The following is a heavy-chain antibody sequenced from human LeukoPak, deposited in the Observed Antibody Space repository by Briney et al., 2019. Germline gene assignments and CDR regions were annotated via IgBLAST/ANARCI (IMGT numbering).Heavy chain of an antibody. CDR3: ARDTTMIPPPYYMDV. D-gene: IGHD3-22*01. V-gene: IGHV4-4*07. CDR2: IYTSGST. Sequence: PSETLSLTCTVSGGSISSYYWSWIRQPAGKGLEWIGRIYTSGSTNYNPSLKSRVTMSVDTSKNQFSLKLSSVTAADTAVYYCARDTTMIPPPYYMDVWGKGTTVTVSS. CDR1: GGSISSYY. J-gene: IGHJ6*03.